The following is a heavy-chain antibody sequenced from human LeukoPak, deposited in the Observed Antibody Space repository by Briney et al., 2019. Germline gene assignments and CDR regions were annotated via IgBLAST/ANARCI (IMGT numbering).Heavy chain of an antibody. D-gene: IGHD1-20*01. Sequence: QPGGSLRLSCAASGFTFSSYAMHWVRQAPGKGLEWVAVISYDGSNKYYADSVKGRFTISRDNSKNTLYLQMNSLRAEDTAVYYCARPRYNWNDVELDYWGQGTLVTVSS. J-gene: IGHJ4*02. CDR3: ARPRYNWNDVELDY. V-gene: IGHV3-30*04. CDR1: GFTFSSYA. CDR2: ISYDGSNK.